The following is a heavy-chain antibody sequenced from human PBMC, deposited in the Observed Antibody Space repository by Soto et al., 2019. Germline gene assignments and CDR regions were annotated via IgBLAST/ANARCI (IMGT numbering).Heavy chain of an antibody. CDR1: GFTFGDYA. CDR2: IRSKDYGGTT. CDR3: TREIPYFDS. Sequence: GGSLRLSCTASGFTFGDYAMSWFRQAPGKGLEWVGFIRSKDYGGTTEYAASVKGRFAISRDDSTGIAYLQMSSLKNEDTAVYYCTREIPYFDSWGQGTLVTVSS. J-gene: IGHJ4*02. V-gene: IGHV3-49*03.